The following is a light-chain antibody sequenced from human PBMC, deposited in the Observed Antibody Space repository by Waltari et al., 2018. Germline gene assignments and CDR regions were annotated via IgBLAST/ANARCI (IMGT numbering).Light chain of an antibody. CDR1: QSVSNY. CDR3: QQRSYWLT. J-gene: IGKJ4*01. CDR2: DAS. Sequence: EIVLTQSPATLSLSPGERATLSCRTSQSVSNYLAWYQQKPGQAPRLLIYDASNRATGLPARFSGSGSETDFTLTISSLEPEDFAVYYCQQRSYWLTFGGGTKVEIK. V-gene: IGKV3-11*01.